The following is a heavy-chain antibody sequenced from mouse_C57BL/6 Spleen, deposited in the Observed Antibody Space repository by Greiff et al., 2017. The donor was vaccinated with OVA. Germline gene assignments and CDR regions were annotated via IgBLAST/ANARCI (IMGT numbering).Heavy chain of an antibody. D-gene: IGHD1-1*01. CDR1: GFTFSDYG. J-gene: IGHJ2*01. V-gene: IGHV5-17*01. CDR3: AGGIRITFDY. CDR2: ISSGSSTI. Sequence: EVQRVESGGGLVKPGGSLKLSCAASGFTFSDYGMHWVRQAPEQGLEWVAYISSGSSTIYYADTVKGRFTISRDNAKNTLFLQMTSLRSEDTAMYYCAGGIRITFDYWGQGTTLTVSS.